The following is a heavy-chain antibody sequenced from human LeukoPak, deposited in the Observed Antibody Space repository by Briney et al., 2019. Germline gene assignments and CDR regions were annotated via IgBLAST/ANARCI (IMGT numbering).Heavy chain of an antibody. V-gene: IGHV3-74*01. J-gene: IGHJ4*02. CDR1: GFTVSSNY. CDR3: ATHGSSSWYQIDY. CDR2: LDTDGSDT. Sequence: HPGGSLRLSCAASGFTVSSNYMSWVRQAPGKGLVWVSRLDTDGSDTSYADSVKGRFTISRDNAKNTLYLQMNSLRAEDTAVYYCATHGSSSWYQIDYWGQGTLVTVSS. D-gene: IGHD6-13*01.